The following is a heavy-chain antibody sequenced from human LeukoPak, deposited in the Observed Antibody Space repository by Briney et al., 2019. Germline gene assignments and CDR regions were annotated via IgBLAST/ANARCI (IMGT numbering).Heavy chain of an antibody. D-gene: IGHD4-17*01. CDR1: GYTFTSYG. CDR3: ARVINGDYGGGFDY. J-gene: IGHJ4*02. CDR2: INPNSGGT. Sequence: ASVKVSCKASGYTFTSYGISWVRQAPGQGLEWMGWINPNSGGTNYAQKFQGRVTMTRDTSISTAYMELSRLRSDDTAVYYCARVINGDYGGGFDYWGQGTLVTVSS. V-gene: IGHV1-2*02.